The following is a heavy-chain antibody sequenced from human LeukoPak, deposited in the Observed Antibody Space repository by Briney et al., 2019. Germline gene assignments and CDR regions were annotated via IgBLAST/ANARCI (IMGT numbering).Heavy chain of an antibody. D-gene: IGHD3-3*01. Sequence: PSETLSLTYAVDGVAFSGYYWSWIRQPPLKGLDWIWEINHSGSATYNPSLKIRVTISVDTSKKQFSLKLSSVTAADTAVYYCAREITIFGVVRHYYYGMDVWGQGTTVTVSS. V-gene: IGHV4-34*01. CDR2: INHSGSA. CDR3: AREITIFGVVRHYYYGMDV. J-gene: IGHJ6*02. CDR1: GVAFSGYY.